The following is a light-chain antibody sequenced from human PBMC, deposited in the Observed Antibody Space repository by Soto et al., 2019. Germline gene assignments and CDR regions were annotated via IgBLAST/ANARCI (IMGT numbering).Light chain of an antibody. CDR1: QSISTY. CDR2: LTS. CDR3: QKSYTTPWT. J-gene: IGKJ1*01. Sequence: DIQMTQSPSSLSASVGDRVTITFRASQSISTYLHCFQQKPGRAPKLLIYLTSTLQSGVPSRFSGSGSGTDFTLTISSLQPEDFASYDCQKSYTTPWTFGQGTKGDVK. V-gene: IGKV1-39*01.